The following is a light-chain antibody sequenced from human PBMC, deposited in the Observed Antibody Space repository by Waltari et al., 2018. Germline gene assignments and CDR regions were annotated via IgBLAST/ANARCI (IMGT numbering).Light chain of an antibody. V-gene: IGKV3-11*01. CDR1: QSVSSY. Sequence: EIVLTQSPATLSLSPGERATPSCRASQSVSSYLAWYQQKPGQPPRLLIYDASNRATGIPARFSGSGSGTDFTLTISSLEPEDFAVYYCQQRSNWPKLTFGGGTKVEIK. CDR2: DAS. CDR3: QQRSNWPKLT. J-gene: IGKJ4*01.